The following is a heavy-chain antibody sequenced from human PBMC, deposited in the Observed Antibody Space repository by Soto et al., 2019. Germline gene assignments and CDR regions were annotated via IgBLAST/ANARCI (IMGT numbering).Heavy chain of an antibody. CDR3: ARQADYNILTGYFYYFDY. V-gene: IGHV5-51*01. Sequence: LKISCKSSGYSFTDYWIGWVRQIPGKGLEWMGIIYPGDSDARYSPSFQGQVTISVDTSINTAFLRWNSLTASDTAMYYCARQADYNILTGYFYYFDYWGQGSLVTVSS. D-gene: IGHD3-9*01. J-gene: IGHJ4*02. CDR2: IYPGDSDA. CDR1: GYSFTDYW.